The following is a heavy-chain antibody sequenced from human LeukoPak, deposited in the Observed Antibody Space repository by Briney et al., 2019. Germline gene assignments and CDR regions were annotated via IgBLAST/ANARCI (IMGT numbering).Heavy chain of an antibody. V-gene: IGHV4-39*01. CDR3: ARHGLPYFDY. CDR2: IYYRGDA. CDR1: GGSFGISSYY. D-gene: IGHD3/OR15-3a*01. J-gene: IGHJ4*02. Sequence: SETLSLTCTVSGGSFGISSYYWAWIRQTPGMGLEWIGSIYYRGDALYKPSLQSRVTISLDTSKSQFSLTLNSATAADTAVYYCARHGLPYFDYWGQGAPVTVSS.